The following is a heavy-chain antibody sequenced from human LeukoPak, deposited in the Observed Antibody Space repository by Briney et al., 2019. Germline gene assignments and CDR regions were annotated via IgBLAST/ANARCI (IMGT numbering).Heavy chain of an antibody. D-gene: IGHD2-2*01. CDR2: IYSGGST. CDR1: GLTFSSYA. J-gene: IGHJ6*02. V-gene: IGHV3-53*01. Sequence: GGSLRLSCAASGLTFSSYAMSWVRQAPGKGLEWVSVIYSGGSTYYADSVKGRFTISRDNSKNTLYLQMNSLRAEDTAVYYCARALGYCSSTSCRSYYYYGMDVWGQGTTVTVSS. CDR3: ARALGYCSSTSCRSYYYYGMDV.